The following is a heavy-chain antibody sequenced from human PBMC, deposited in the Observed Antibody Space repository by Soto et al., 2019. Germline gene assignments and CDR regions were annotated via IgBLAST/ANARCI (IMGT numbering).Heavy chain of an antibody. D-gene: IGHD2-15*01. CDR2: IWYDGSNK. CDR3: ARDGGYCSGGSCYSLGY. V-gene: IGHV3-33*01. J-gene: IGHJ4*02. CDR1: GFTFSSYG. Sequence: ESGGGVVQPGRSLRLSCAASGFTFSSYGMHWVRQAPGKGLEWVAVIWYDGSNKYYADSVKGRFTISRDNSKNTLYLQMNSLRAEDTAVYYCARDGGYCSGGSCYSLGYWGQGTLVTVSS.